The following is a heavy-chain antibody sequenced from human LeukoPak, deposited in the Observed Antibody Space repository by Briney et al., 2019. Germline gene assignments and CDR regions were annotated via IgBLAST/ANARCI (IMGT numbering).Heavy chain of an antibody. CDR2: INTDGRTT. D-gene: IGHD3-10*01. CDR3: AKDQANYYGSGSFDY. Sequence: PGGSLRLSCAASGFTFNNYWIHWVRQAPGKGLVWVSRINTDGRTTTYADSVKGRFTISRDNSKNTLYLQMNSLRAEDTAVYYCAKDQANYYGSGSFDYWGQGTLVTVSS. CDR1: GFTFNNYW. J-gene: IGHJ4*02. V-gene: IGHV3-74*01.